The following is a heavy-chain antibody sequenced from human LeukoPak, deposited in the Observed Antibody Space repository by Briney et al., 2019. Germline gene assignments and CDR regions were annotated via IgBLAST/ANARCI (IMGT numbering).Heavy chain of an antibody. CDR1: GGSISSYY. Sequence: SETLSLTCIVSGGSISSYYWSWIRQPPGKGLEWIGYIYYSGSTNYNPSLKSRVTISVDTSKNQFSLKLSSVTAADTAEYYCARAYSPLIPFDYWGQGTLVTVSS. CDR3: ARAYSPLIPFDY. CDR2: IYYSGST. J-gene: IGHJ4*02. V-gene: IGHV4-59*01. D-gene: IGHD6-13*01.